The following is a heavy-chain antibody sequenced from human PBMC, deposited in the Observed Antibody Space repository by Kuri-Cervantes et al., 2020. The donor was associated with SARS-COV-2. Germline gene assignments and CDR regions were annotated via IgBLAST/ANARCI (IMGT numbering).Heavy chain of an antibody. CDR1: GFTFSSYS. J-gene: IGHJ4*02. D-gene: IGHD6-13*01. CDR3: ARDQGHRIAAAGTIPFDY. CDR2: ISSSSSYI. V-gene: IGHV3-21*01. Sequence: LSLTCAASGFTFSSYSMNWVRQAPGKGLEWVSSISSSSSYIYYADSVKGRFTISRDNAKNSLYLQMNSLRAEDTAVYYCARDQGHRIAAAGTIPFDYWGQGTLVTVSS.